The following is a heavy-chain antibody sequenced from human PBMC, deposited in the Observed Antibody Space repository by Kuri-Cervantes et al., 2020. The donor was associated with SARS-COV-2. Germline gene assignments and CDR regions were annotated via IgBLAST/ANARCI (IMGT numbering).Heavy chain of an antibody. V-gene: IGHV3-53*01. J-gene: IGHJ4*02. Sequence: GESLKISCAASGFTVSSNYMSWVRQAPGKGLEWVSVIYSGGSTYYADSVKGRFTISRDNSKNTLYLQMNSLRAEDTAVYYCAKGSHFDYWGQGTLVTVSS. CDR1: GFTVSSNY. CDR2: IYSGGST. CDR3: AKGSHFDY.